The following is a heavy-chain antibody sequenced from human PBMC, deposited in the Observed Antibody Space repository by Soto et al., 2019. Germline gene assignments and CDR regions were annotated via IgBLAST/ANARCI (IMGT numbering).Heavy chain of an antibody. CDR2: ITSSRSNFT. Sequence: QVQLVESGGGLVKPGGSLRLSCAASGCTFSDYYMSWIRQAPGKGLEWVSHITSSRSNFTNYADSVKGRFTISRDNAKNSVYLQMDSLRVEDTAVYYCVRDRGYSGFFYWGQGALVTVSA. D-gene: IGHD5-12*01. V-gene: IGHV3-11*06. CDR3: VRDRGYSGFFY. J-gene: IGHJ4*02. CDR1: GCTFSDYY.